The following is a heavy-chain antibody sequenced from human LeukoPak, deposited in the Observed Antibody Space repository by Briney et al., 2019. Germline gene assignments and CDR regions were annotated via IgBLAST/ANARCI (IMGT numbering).Heavy chain of an antibody. J-gene: IGHJ4*02. D-gene: IGHD4-17*01. CDR1: GGTFSSYA. CDR3: ARSSPYGDYLFDY. V-gene: IGHV1-69*05. CDR2: VIPTFGTA. Sequence: GASVKVSCKASGGTFSSYAISWVRQAPGQGLEWMGRVIPTFGTANYAQKFQGRVTITTDESTSTAYMELSSLRSEDTAVYYCARSSPYGDYLFDYWGQGTLVTVAS.